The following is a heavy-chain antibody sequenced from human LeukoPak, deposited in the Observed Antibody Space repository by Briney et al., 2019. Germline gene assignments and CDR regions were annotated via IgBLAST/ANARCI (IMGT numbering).Heavy chain of an antibody. J-gene: IGHJ4*02. CDR1: GYTFTSYD. CDR3: ARLGELSSDDY. Sequence: GASVKASCKASGYTFTSYDINWVRQAIGQGPEWMGWMNPNSGNTGYAQKFRGRVSITRNTSISTAYMELSSLVSEDTAVYYCARLGELSSDDYWGQGTLVTVSS. D-gene: IGHD3-16*02. V-gene: IGHV1-8*03. CDR2: MNPNSGNT.